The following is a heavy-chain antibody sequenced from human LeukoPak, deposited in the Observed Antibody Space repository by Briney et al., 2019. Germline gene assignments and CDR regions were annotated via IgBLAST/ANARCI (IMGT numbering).Heavy chain of an antibody. V-gene: IGHV3-21*01. CDR1: GFTFSSYS. J-gene: IGHJ4*02. D-gene: IGHD3-10*01. Sequence: PWGSLRLSCAASGFTFSSYSMNWVRQAPGKGLEWVSSISSSSSYIYYADSVKGRFTISRDNAKNSLYLQMNSLRAEDTAVYYCARASITMVRGVTQYYFDYWGQGTLVTVSS. CDR3: ARASITMVRGVTQYYFDY. CDR2: ISSSSSYI.